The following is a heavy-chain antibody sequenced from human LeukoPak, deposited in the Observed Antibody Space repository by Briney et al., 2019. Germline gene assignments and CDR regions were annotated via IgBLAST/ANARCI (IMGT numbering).Heavy chain of an antibody. CDR3: VAGECSGDSCYSGPLQH. V-gene: IGHV3-53*01. D-gene: IGHD2-15*01. CDR2: VRSGDIT. CDR1: RFTHRSNY. J-gene: IGHJ1*01. Sequence: GGSLRLSFAGSRFTHRSNYMSSLRQAPGKGLEWVSVVRSGDITYYAASVKGRFTISRDNSKTPLYLQMNSLKADDTAVYFCVAGECSGDSCYSGPLQHWGQGTLVTVSS.